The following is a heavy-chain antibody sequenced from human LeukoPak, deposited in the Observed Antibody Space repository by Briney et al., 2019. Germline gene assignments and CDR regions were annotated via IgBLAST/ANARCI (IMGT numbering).Heavy chain of an antibody. J-gene: IGHJ4*02. CDR1: GFTFSSYG. CDR3: AKALKGGPFDY. V-gene: IGHV3-30*18. D-gene: IGHD3-16*01. Sequence: GGSLRLSCAASGFTFSSYGMHWVRQAPGKGLEWVAVISYDGSNKYYADSVKGRFTICRDNSKNTLYLQMNSLRAEDTAVYYCAKALKGGPFDYWGQGTLVTVSS. CDR2: ISYDGSNK.